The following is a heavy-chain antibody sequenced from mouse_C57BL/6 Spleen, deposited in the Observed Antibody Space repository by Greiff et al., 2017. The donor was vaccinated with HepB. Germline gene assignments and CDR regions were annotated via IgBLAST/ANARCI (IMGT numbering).Heavy chain of an antibody. J-gene: IGHJ3*01. CDR2: INPCSGNT. V-gene: IGHV1-7*01. CDR3: ARWETAQASWFAY. Sequence: QVKLMESGAELAKPGASVKLSCKASGYTFTSYWMHWVKQRPGQGLEWIGNINPCSGNTKYNQKFKDKATLTADKSSSTAYMQLSSLTSEDAAVYYCARWETAQASWFAYWGQGTLVTVSA. D-gene: IGHD3-2*02. CDR1: GYTFTSYW.